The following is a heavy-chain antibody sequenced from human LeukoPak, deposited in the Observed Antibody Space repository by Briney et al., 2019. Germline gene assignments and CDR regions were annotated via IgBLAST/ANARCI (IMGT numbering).Heavy chain of an antibody. D-gene: IGHD2-8*01. CDR2: INPNSGGT. CDR1: GYTFTGYY. V-gene: IGHV1-2*06. Sequence: ASVKVSCKASGYTFTGYYMHWVRQAPGQGLDWMGRINPNSGGTNYAQKFQGRVTMTRDTSISTAYMELSRLRAGDTAVYYCARVKCTNGVCRNWFDPWGQGTLVTVSS. J-gene: IGHJ5*02. CDR3: ARVKCTNGVCRNWFDP.